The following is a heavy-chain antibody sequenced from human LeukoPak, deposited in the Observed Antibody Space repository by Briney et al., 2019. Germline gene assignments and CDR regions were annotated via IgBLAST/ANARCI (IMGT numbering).Heavy chain of an antibody. D-gene: IGHD6-13*01. V-gene: IGHV4-59*01. CDR3: ASRPADSTWYGVFDY. CDR1: GDSISTYY. CDR2: IYFSGST. J-gene: IGHJ4*02. Sequence: PSETLSLTCTVSGDSISTYYWTWIRQPPGKGLEWIGHIYFSGSTNYNPSLKSRVTMSLDTSRDQFSLRLTSVTAADTAIHYCASRPADSTWYGVFDYWSQGTLVTVSS.